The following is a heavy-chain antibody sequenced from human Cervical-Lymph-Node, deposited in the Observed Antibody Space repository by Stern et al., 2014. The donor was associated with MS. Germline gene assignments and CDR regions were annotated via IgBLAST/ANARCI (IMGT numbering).Heavy chain of an antibody. Sequence: QVQLVESGGGLVKPGGSLRLSCAASEFNDYYWSWIRQAPGKGLEWVSYISDTGDTINYADSVKGRFTISWDNAKSSLLLQMNSLRADDTAVYYCARWLQSYFDSWGQGALVTVSS. D-gene: IGHD5-24*01. J-gene: IGHJ4*02. CDR1: EFNDYY. V-gene: IGHV3-11*01. CDR2: ISDTGDTI. CDR3: ARWLQSYFDS.